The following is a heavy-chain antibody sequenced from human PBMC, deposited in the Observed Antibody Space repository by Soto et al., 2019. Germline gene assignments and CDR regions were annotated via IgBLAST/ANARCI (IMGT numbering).Heavy chain of an antibody. V-gene: IGHV4-39*01. Sequence: QLLESGPGLVKPSETLSLTCTVSGGSISSSSYYWGWIRQPPGKGLEWIGSIYYSGSTYYNPSLKSRVTISVDTSKNQFSLKLSSVTAADTAVYYCARRDYGDYGRYYYYGMDVWGQGTTVTVSS. D-gene: IGHD4-17*01. J-gene: IGHJ6*02. CDR3: ARRDYGDYGRYYYYGMDV. CDR2: IYYSGST. CDR1: GGSISSSSYY.